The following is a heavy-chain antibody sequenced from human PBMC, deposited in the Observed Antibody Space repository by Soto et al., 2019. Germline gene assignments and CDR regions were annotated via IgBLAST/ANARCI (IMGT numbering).Heavy chain of an antibody. Sequence: SETLSLTCSVSGDSISNLDYFWAWIRQPPGQALEYIGYIYKSATTYYNPSFESRVAISVDTSKNQFSLKLSSVTAADTAVYYCARASSGDYFDYWGQGTLVTVSS. V-gene: IGHV4-30-4*01. CDR1: GDSISNLDYF. J-gene: IGHJ4*02. D-gene: IGHD4-17*01. CDR3: ARASSGDYFDY. CDR2: IYKSATT.